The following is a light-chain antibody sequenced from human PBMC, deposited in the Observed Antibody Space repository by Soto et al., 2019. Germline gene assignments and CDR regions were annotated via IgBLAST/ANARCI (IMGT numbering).Light chain of an antibody. CDR3: QQRSNWPPGVT. CDR1: QSVSSY. CDR2: DAF. V-gene: IGKV3-11*01. Sequence: EIVLTQSPATLSLSPGERATLSCRASQSVSSYLAWYQQKPGQAPRLLIYDAFNRATGIPARFSGSGSGTDFTLTISSLEPEDFAVYYCQQRSNWPPGVTFGGGTKVEIK. J-gene: IGKJ4*01.